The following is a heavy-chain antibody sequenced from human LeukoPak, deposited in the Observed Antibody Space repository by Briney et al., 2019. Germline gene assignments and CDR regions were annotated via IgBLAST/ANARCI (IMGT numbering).Heavy chain of an antibody. D-gene: IGHD3-22*01. CDR2: IYTSGST. Sequence: SETLSLTCTVSGGSISSYYWSWIRQPAGKGLEWIGRIYTSGSTNYNPSLKSRVTMSVDTSKNQFSLKLSSVPAADTAVYSCARDDPLAYYDTSGYAPSWGQGPLVTVSS. CDR3: ARDDPLAYYDTSGYAPS. V-gene: IGHV4-4*07. J-gene: IGHJ4*02. CDR1: GGSISSYY.